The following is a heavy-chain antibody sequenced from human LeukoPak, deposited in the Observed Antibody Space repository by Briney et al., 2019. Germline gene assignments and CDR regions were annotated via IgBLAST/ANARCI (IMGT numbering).Heavy chain of an antibody. V-gene: IGHV3-53*01. CDR3: ASSEGSLYYFDY. Sequence: PGGSLRLSCAPSGFTVSSNYMRWVRQAPRKGLEWVSVIYSGGSTYYADSVKGRFTISGNTSKNTLYLQKNSPKAEDTAGYYCASSEGSLYYFDYWGQGALVTVSS. CDR2: IYSGGST. CDR1: GFTVSSNY. D-gene: IGHD1-26*01. J-gene: IGHJ4*02.